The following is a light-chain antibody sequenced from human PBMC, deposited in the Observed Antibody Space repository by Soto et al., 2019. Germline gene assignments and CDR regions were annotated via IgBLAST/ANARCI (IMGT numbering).Light chain of an antibody. CDR2: GAS. CDR1: QSVSSN. Sequence: EIVMTQSPATLSVSPGERATLSCRASQSVSSNLAWYQQKPGQAPRLLIYGASTRATGIPARFSGSGSGTEFTLTISSLQSEDFAVYFCQVYGSSSKTFGQGTRVEFK. CDR3: QVYGSSSKT. V-gene: IGKV3-15*01. J-gene: IGKJ1*01.